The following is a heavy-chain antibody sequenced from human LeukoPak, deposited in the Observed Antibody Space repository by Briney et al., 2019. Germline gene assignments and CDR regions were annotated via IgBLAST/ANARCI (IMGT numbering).Heavy chain of an antibody. V-gene: IGHV1-2*02. CDR3: AKGRGSSPKFGYGMDV. Sequence: ASVKVSCKASGYTFTGYYMHWVRQAPGQGLEWMGWINPNSGGTNYAQKFQGRVTMTRDTSISTAYMELSRLRSDDTAVYYCAKGRGSSPKFGYGMDVWGQGTTVTVSS. J-gene: IGHJ6*02. D-gene: IGHD2-2*01. CDR1: GYTFTGYY. CDR2: INPNSGGT.